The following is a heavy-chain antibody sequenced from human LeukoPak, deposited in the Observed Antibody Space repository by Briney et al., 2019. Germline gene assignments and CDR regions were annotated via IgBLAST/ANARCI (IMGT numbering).Heavy chain of an antibody. CDR1: GGSISSYY. Sequence: SETLSLTCTVSGGSISSYYWSWIRQPPGKGLEWIGYIYYSGSTNYNPSLKSRVTISVDTSKNQFSLKLSSVTAADTAVYYCVRGSITIFGVVIDGYFDYWGQGTLVTVSS. CDR3: VRGSITIFGVVIDGYFDY. CDR2: IYYSGST. J-gene: IGHJ4*02. V-gene: IGHV4-59*01. D-gene: IGHD3-3*01.